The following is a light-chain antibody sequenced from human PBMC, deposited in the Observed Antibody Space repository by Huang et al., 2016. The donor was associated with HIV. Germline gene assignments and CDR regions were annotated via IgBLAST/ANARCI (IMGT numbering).Light chain of an antibody. V-gene: IGKV3-15*01. CDR1: ASLKNN. CDR3: QHYNNWPPMYT. Sequence: EVVMTQSPGTLSVSPGKRVTLSCKTSASLKNNLGWYQQKPGRAPRLLIYSTATRAAGVPARFSGGGSGTEHTLTISSLQSEDFGIYYCQHYNNWPPMYTFGQGTKLEI. CDR2: STA. J-gene: IGKJ2*01.